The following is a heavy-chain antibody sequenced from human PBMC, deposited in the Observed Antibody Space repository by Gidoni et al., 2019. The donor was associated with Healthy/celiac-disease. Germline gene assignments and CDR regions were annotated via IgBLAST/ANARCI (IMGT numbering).Heavy chain of an antibody. V-gene: IGHV3-15*01. Sequence: EVQLVESGGGLVQPGGSLRLSCAASGFTFSNAWMSWVRQAPGKGLEWVGRIKSKTDGGTTDYAAPVKGRFTISRDDSKNTLYLQMNSLKTEDTAVYYCTTDRVYDILTGYPLMGTFDYWGQGTLVTVSS. D-gene: IGHD3-9*01. CDR1: GFTFSNAW. CDR2: IKSKTDGGTT. J-gene: IGHJ4*02. CDR3: TTDRVYDILTGYPLMGTFDY.